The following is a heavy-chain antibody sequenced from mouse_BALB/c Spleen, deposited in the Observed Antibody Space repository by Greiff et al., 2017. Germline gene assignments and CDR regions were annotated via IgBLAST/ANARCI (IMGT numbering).Heavy chain of an antibody. D-gene: IGHD2-4*01. J-gene: IGHJ3*01. Sequence: QVQLQQSGAELAKPGASVKMSCKASGYTFTSYWMHWVKQRPGQGLEWIGYINPSTGYTEYNQKFKDKATLTADKSSSTAYMQLSSLTSEDSAVYYCARGGEKSTMITTVAYWGQGTLVTVSA. CDR3: ARGGEKSTMITTVAY. V-gene: IGHV1-7*01. CDR2: INPSTGYT. CDR1: GYTFTSYW.